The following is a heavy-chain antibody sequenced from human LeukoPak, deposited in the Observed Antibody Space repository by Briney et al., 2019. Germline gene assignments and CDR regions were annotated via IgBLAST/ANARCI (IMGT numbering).Heavy chain of an antibody. CDR3: AGAHGATVTTVRYFDY. CDR2: IIPIFGTA. D-gene: IGHD4-17*01. CDR1: GGTFISYA. J-gene: IGHJ4*02. Sequence: SVKVSCKASGGTFISYAISWVRQAPGQGLEWMGGIIPIFGTANYAQKFQGRVTITADESTSTAYMELSSLRSEDTAVYYCAGAHGATVTTVRYFDYWGQGTLVTVPS. V-gene: IGHV1-69*13.